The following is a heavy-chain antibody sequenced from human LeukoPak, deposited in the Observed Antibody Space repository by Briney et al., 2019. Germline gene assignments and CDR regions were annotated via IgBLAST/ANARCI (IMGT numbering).Heavy chain of an antibody. CDR2: ISSSGSTI. CDR1: GFTFSTFA. V-gene: IGHV3-48*03. CDR3: ARDRLRFSSSLYLNWFFDL. D-gene: IGHD6-13*01. J-gene: IGHJ2*01. Sequence: GGSLRLSCAASGFTFSTFAMIWVRQPPGKGLEWVSYISSSGSTIYYADSVKGRFSISRDNAKNSLFLQVNSLRAEDTAFYYCARDRLRFSSSLYLNWFFDLWGRGTLVTVSS.